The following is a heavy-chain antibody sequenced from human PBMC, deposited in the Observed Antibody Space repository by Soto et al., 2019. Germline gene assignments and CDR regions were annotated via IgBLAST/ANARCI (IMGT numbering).Heavy chain of an antibody. CDR1: GGSISSGDYY. CDR3: ARDTAERWNWFDP. Sequence: PSETLSLTCTVSGGSISSGDYYWSWIRQPPGKGLEWIGYIYYSGSTYYNPSLKSRVTISVDTPKNQFSLKLSSVTAADTAVYYCARDTAERWNWFDPWGQGTLVTVSS. J-gene: IGHJ5*02. D-gene: IGHD4-17*01. V-gene: IGHV4-30-4*01. CDR2: IYYSGST.